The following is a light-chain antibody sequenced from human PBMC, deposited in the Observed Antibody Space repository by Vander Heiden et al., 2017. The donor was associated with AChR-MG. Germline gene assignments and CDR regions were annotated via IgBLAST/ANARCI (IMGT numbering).Light chain of an antibody. CDR2: NNN. Sequence: QSVLPQPPSASGTPGQRVTISCSGSSSNIGSNTVNWYQQLPGTAPKLLICNNNQRPSGVPDRFSGSKSGTSASLAISGLHSEDEADYYCAAWDDSLSWVFGGGTKLTVL. J-gene: IGLJ3*02. CDR3: AAWDDSLSWV. CDR1: SSNIGSNT. V-gene: IGLV1-44*01.